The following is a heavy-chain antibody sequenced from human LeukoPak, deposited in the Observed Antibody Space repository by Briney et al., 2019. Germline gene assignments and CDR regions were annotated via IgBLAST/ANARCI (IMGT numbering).Heavy chain of an antibody. Sequence: SETLSLTCTVSGGSISSSSYYWGWIRQPPGKGLEWIGSIYYSGSTYYNPSLKSRVTISVDTSKNQFSLKLSSVTAADTAVYYCAREGVGDYVWGSYLNWFDPWGQGTLVTVSS. CDR3: AREGVGDYVWGSYLNWFDP. J-gene: IGHJ5*02. CDR2: IYYSGST. CDR1: GGSISSSSYY. V-gene: IGHV4-39*07. D-gene: IGHD3-16*02.